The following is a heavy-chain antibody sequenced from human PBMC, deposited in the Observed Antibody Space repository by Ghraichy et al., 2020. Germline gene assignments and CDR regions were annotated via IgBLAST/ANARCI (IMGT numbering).Heavy chain of an antibody. D-gene: IGHD5-24*01. CDR1: GFTFSSSW. J-gene: IGHJ4*02. CDR2: IKEDGSQK. V-gene: IGHV3-7*01. CDR3: ARDFNYFQFDY. Sequence: GGSLRLSCAASGFTFSSSWMSWVRQAPGKGLEWVANIKEDGSQKYYLDSVKGRFTISRDNAKNSLYLQMNSLRVEDTAMYYCARDFNYFQFDYWGQGALVTVSS.